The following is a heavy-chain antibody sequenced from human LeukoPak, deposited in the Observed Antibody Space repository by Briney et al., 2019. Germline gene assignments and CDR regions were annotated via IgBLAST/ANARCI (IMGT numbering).Heavy chain of an antibody. CDR3: ARDQVPYGSGSHTDAFDI. CDR2: ISAYNGNT. CDR1: GYTFTSYG. D-gene: IGHD3-10*01. Sequence: ASVKVSCKASGYTFTSYGISWVRQAPGQGLEWMGWISAYNGNTNYAQKLQGRVTMTTDTSTSTAYMELRSLRSDDTAVYYCARDQVPYGSGSHTDAFDIWGPGTMVTVSS. J-gene: IGHJ3*02. V-gene: IGHV1-18*01.